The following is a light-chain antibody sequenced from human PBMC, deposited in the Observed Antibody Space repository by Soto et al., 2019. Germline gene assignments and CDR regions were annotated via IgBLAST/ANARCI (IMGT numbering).Light chain of an antibody. J-gene: IGLJ3*02. Sequence: QSVLTQPPSASGSLGQSVTISCTGTSSDVGGYEYVSWYLQHPGKAPQLIIYEDSKRPSGVPDRFSGSKSGHTASLTVSGLQADDEAAYYCSSFAGANTWVFCGGTKLTVL. CDR1: SSDVGGYEY. CDR2: EDS. V-gene: IGLV2-8*01. CDR3: SSFAGANTWV.